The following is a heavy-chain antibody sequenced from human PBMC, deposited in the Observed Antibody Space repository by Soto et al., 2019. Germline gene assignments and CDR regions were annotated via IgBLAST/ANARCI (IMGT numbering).Heavy chain of an antibody. CDR2: IYYSGST. V-gene: IGHV4-59*08. CDR1: GGSISSYY. J-gene: IGHJ4*02. D-gene: IGHD2-21*01. Sequence: SETLSLTCTVSGGSISSYYWSWIRQPPGKGLEWIGYIYYSGSTNYNPSLKSRVTISVDTSKNQFSLKLSSVTVADSAVYYCTSRRDLTPVDPLDYWGLGTLVTVSS. CDR3: TSRRDLTPVDPLDY.